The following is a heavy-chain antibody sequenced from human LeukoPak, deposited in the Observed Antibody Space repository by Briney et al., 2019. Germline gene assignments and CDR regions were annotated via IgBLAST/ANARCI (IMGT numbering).Heavy chain of an antibody. J-gene: IGHJ4*02. D-gene: IGHD6-6*01. V-gene: IGHV4-34*01. CDR2: INHSGST. Sequence: PSETLSLTCTVSGGSISSYYWSWIRQPPGKGLEWIGEINHSGSTNYNPSLKSRVTISVDTSKNQFSLKLSSVTAADTAVYYCARGTGIAARRLSYWGQGTLVTVSS. CDR3: ARGTGIAARRLSY. CDR1: GGSISSYY.